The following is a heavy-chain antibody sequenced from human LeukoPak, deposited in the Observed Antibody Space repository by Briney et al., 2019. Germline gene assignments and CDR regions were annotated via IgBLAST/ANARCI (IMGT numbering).Heavy chain of an antibody. Sequence: SGPTLVKPTQTLTLTCTFSGFSLSTSGMCVSWIRQPPGKALEWLALIDWDDDKYYSTSLKTRLTISKDASKNQVVLTMTNMDPVDTATYYCARIRAVVVPAANHHVSGMVYYYYYGMDVWGQGTTVTVSS. V-gene: IGHV2-70*01. J-gene: IGHJ6*02. CDR1: GFSLSTSGMC. CDR2: IDWDDDK. D-gene: IGHD2-2*01. CDR3: ARIRAVVVPAANHHVSGMVYYYYYGMDV.